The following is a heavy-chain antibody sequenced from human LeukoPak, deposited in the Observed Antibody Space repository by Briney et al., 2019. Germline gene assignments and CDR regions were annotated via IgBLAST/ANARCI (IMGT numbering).Heavy chain of an antibody. D-gene: IGHD3-16*02. V-gene: IGHV1-18*01. CDR1: GYTFTSYG. CDR2: ISTYNGNT. Sequence: GASVKVSCKASGYTFTSYGINWVRQAPGQGLEWMGWISTYNGNTNYAQKLQVRVTMTTDTSTSTAYMELRSLRSDDTAVYYCARGDYVWGSYRRPFDYWGQGTLVTVSS. CDR3: ARGDYVWGSYRRPFDY. J-gene: IGHJ4*02.